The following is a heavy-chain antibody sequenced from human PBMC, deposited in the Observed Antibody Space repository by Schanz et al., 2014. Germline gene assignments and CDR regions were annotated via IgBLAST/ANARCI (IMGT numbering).Heavy chain of an antibody. J-gene: IGHJ4*02. V-gene: IGHV3-23*01. D-gene: IGHD3-9*01. Sequence: EVQLLESGGGLVQPGGSLRLSCAASGFTFSRYAMSWVRQAPGKGLEWVSALSGSGGSTYYADSVEGRFTISRDNTKNTLYLQMNSLRAEDTAVYYCAKQIHYDILAVTRNWGQGTLXTVSS. CDR1: GFTFSRYA. CDR3: AKQIHYDILAVTRN. CDR2: LSGSGGST.